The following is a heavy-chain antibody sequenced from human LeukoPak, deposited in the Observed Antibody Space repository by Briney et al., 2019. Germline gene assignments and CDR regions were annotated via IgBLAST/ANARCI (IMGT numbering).Heavy chain of an antibody. CDR2: ISSSSSYI. V-gene: IGHV3-21*01. Sequence: GGSLRLSCAASGFTFSSYSMNWVRQAPGKGLEWVSSISSSSSYIYYADSVKGRFTISRDNAKNSLYLQMNSLRAEDTAVYYCARQPMPYYYYMDVWGKGTTVTVSS. CDR3: ARQPMPYYYYMDV. J-gene: IGHJ6*03. CDR1: GFTFSSYS. D-gene: IGHD2-2*01.